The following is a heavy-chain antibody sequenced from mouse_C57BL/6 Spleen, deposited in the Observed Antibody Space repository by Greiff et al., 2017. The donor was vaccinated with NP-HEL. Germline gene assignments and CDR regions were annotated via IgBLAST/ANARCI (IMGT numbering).Heavy chain of an antibody. CDR3: ARWDLLYAMDY. J-gene: IGHJ4*01. CDR2: ISNGGGST. Sequence: EVQVVESGGGLVQPGGSLKLSCAASGFTFSDYYMYWVRQTPEKRLEWVAYISNGGGSTYYPDTVKGRFTISRDNAKNTLYLQMSRLKSEDTAMYYCARWDLLYAMDYWGQGTSVTVSS. CDR1: GFTFSDYY. D-gene: IGHD2-10*01. V-gene: IGHV5-12*01.